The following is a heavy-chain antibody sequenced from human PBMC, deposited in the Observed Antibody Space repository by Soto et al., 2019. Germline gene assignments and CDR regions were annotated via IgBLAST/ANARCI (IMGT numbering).Heavy chain of an antibody. Sequence: QVQLQESGPGLVKPSETLSLTCTVSGGSISSDYWSWIRQPPGKGLEWIGYIYYSGSTNYNPSLKSRVSISVDTSKNQFSLKLSSVTAADTAVYYCARVLSSSWCFDYWGQGTLVTVSS. V-gene: IGHV4-59*01. CDR2: IYYSGST. J-gene: IGHJ4*02. CDR3: ARVLSSSWCFDY. D-gene: IGHD6-13*01. CDR1: GGSISSDY.